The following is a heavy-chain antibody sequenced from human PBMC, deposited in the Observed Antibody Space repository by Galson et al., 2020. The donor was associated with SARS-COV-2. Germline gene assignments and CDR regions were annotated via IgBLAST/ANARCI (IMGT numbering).Heavy chain of an antibody. CDR1: GFTVSSNY. J-gene: IGHJ4*02. D-gene: IGHD3-22*01. Sequence: GGSLRLSCAASGFTVSSNYMSWVRQAPGKGLEWVPAIYSGGSTYYADSVKGRFTISRDNSKNTLYLQMNSLRAEDTAGYYCARVLPYYDGYFDYLGQGTLVTVSS. CDR3: ARVLPYYDGYFDY. V-gene: IGHV3-53*01. CDR2: IYSGGST.